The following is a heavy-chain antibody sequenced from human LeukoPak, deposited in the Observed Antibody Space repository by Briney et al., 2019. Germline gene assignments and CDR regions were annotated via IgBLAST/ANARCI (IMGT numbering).Heavy chain of an antibody. CDR3: AKDSFSRNGVYDAFDV. V-gene: IGHV3-23*03. Sequence: GGSLRLSCAVSGFTFSNYAMNWVRQAPGKGLQWVSVIAIGGTDKFYADSVEGRFTISRDDSKNTLYLQLNGLRAEDTAIYYCAKDSFSRNGVYDAFDVWGPGTMVTVSS. D-gene: IGHD2-8*01. CDR1: GFTFSNYA. J-gene: IGHJ3*01. CDR2: IAIGGTDK.